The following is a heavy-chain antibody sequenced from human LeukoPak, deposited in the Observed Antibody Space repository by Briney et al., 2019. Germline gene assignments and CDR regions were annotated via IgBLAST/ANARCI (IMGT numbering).Heavy chain of an antibody. CDR1: GFTFSSYA. CDR3: AKGGGCSSTSCYSGYYYYYMDV. J-gene: IGHJ6*03. V-gene: IGHV3-30-3*01. Sequence: PGGSLRLSCAASGFTFSSYAMHWVRQAPGKGLEWVAVISYDGSNKYYADSVKGRFTISRDNSKNTLYLQMNSLRAEDTAVYYCAKGGGCSSTSCYSGYYYYYMDVWGKGTTVTVSS. D-gene: IGHD2-2*01. CDR2: ISYDGSNK.